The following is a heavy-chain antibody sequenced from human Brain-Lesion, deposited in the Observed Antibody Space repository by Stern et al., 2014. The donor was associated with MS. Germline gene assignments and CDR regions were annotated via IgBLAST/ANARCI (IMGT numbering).Heavy chain of an antibody. V-gene: IGHV3-9*01. J-gene: IGHJ6*02. D-gene: IGHD3-10*01. CDR1: GFSFGNYA. CDR3: ARGRGVFYDSYAMDF. CDR2: MCRNGLTM. Sequence: EVHLVESGGGLVQPGRSLRLSCAASGFSFGNYAMHWVRQAPGKGLDGVSGMCRNGLTMCYADSVKGRFPISRDNSAKPLYLTINSLRPDDTAFYYCARGRGVFYDSYAMDFWGQGTTVTVSS.